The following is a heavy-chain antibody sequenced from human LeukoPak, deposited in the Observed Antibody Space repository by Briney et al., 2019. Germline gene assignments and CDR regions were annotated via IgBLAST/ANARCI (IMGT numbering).Heavy chain of an antibody. CDR3: TTGLEWFGELGY. V-gene: IGHV3-15*01. J-gene: IGHJ4*02. CDR1: GFTFSNAW. CDR2: IKSKTDDETR. Sequence: GGSLRLSCAASGFTFSNAWMSWVRQAPGKGLEWVGRIKSKTDDETRDYAAPVKGRFTISRDDSKNTLYLQMNSLKSEDTAVYYCTTGLEWFGELGYWGQGTLVTVSS. D-gene: IGHD3-10*01.